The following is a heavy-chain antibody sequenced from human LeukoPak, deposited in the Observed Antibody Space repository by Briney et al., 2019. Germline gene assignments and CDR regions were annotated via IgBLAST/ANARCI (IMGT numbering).Heavy chain of an antibody. J-gene: IGHJ4*02. Sequence: GGSLRLSCTASGFTFGDYAMSWVRQAPGKGLEWVGFIRSKAYGGTTEYAASVKGRFTISRDDSKSIAYLQMNSLKTEDTAVYYCTRDVLDFVAVPAAPDYWGQGTLVTVSS. CDR1: GFTFGDYA. D-gene: IGHD2-2*01. CDR3: TRDVLDFVAVPAAPDY. V-gene: IGHV3-49*04. CDR2: IRSKAYGGTT.